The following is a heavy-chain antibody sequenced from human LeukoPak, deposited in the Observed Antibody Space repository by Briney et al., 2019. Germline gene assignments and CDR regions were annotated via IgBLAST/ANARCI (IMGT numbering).Heavy chain of an antibody. J-gene: IGHJ5*02. Sequence: PGVSLRLSCAASGFSLSSYDMNWVRQAPGKGLEWVSSISTSSTFIYYTYSVKGRFTISRDNAKNSLYLQMNSLSAEDTAVYYCARADCSSSTCYLRSSWFDPWGQGTLVTVPS. D-gene: IGHD2/OR15-2a*01. CDR1: GFSLSSYD. CDR3: ARADCSSSTCYLRSSWFDP. CDR2: ISTSSTFI. V-gene: IGHV3-21*01.